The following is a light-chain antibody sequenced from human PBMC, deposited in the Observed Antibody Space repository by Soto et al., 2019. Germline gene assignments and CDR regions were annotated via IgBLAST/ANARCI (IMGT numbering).Light chain of an antibody. CDR1: DFGSYKR. V-gene: IGLV2-18*01. CDR3: SLYTSSSTFV. J-gene: IGLJ1*01. Sequence: QSALTQPPSVSGSPVQSVTISCTGDFGSYKRVSWYQQPPGTAPKLMIYEVSNRPSGVPDRFSGSRSGNTASLTISGLQAEDEADYYCSLYTSSSTFVFGTGTKVTVL. CDR2: EVS.